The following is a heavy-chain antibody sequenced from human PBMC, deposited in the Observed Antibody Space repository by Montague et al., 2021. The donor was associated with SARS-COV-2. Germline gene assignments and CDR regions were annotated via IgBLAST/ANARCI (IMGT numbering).Heavy chain of an antibody. D-gene: IGHD3-22*01. CDR3: ARGGYYDNTGYYSDYYYNMDV. Sequence: SETLSLTCTVSGGSIDSFYWSWIRRPPGKGLEWIGCIFHSGRTYYNPSLKSGVSMSVDTSKNQVSLRLNSLTAADTAVYYCARGGYYDNTGYYSDYYYNMDVGGQGTPVTVSS. V-gene: IGHV4-59*01. J-gene: IGHJ6*02. CDR1: GGSIDSFY. CDR2: IFHSGRT.